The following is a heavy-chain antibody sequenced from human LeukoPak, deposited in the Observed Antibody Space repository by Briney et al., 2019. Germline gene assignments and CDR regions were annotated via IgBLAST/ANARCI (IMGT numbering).Heavy chain of an antibody. D-gene: IGHD6-19*01. Sequence: GASVKVSCKASGYTFTSYGITWVRQAPGQGLEWMGWISAYNGNTNYAQKLQGRVTMTTDTSTTTAYMELRSLRSEDTAVYYCAIVRGRGSGWFHDAFDIWGQGTMVTVSS. V-gene: IGHV1-18*01. CDR2: ISAYNGNT. CDR1: GYTFTSYG. J-gene: IGHJ3*02. CDR3: AIVRGRGSGWFHDAFDI.